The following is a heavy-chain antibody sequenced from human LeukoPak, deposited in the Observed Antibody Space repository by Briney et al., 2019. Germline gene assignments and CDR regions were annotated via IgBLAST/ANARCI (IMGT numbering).Heavy chain of an antibody. J-gene: IGHJ4*02. CDR3: ARRAYYDSSGYIFDY. CDR1: GGSISNYY. CDR2: IYNSGST. Sequence: SETLSLTCTVSGGSISNYYWSWIRQPAGKGLEWIGRIYNSGSTTYNPSLKSRVTISVDTSKNQFSLKLSSVTAADTAVYYCARRAYYDSSGYIFDYWGQGTLVTVSS. D-gene: IGHD3-22*01. V-gene: IGHV4-4*07.